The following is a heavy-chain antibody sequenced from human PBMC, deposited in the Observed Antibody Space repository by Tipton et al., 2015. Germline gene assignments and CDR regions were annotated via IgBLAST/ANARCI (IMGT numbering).Heavy chain of an antibody. CDR3: ARARGRHGGLFDS. V-gene: IGHV4-4*02. D-gene: IGHD4-23*01. CDR1: GGSISSGHW. Sequence: TLSLTCAASGGSISSGHWWSWVRQPPGKGLEWIGEIYHTGSTNYNPSLKSRVTMSVDKSKNHFSLKLSSVTASDTAVYYCARARGRHGGLFDSWGQGILVTVSS. J-gene: IGHJ4*02. CDR2: IYHTGST.